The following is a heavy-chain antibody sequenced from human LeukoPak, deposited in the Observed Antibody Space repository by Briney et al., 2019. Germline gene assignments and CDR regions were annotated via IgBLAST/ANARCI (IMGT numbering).Heavy chain of an antibody. CDR1: GFTFSSYA. J-gene: IGHJ4*02. Sequence: PGGSLRLSCAASGFTFSSYAMHWVRQAPGKGLEWVAVISYDGSNKYYADSVKGRFTISRDNSKNTLYLQMNSLGAEDTAVYYCARPPFSVVVTAISVYFDYWGQGTLVTVSS. CDR3: ARPPFSVVVTAISVYFDY. CDR2: ISYDGSNK. V-gene: IGHV3-30-3*01. D-gene: IGHD2-21*02.